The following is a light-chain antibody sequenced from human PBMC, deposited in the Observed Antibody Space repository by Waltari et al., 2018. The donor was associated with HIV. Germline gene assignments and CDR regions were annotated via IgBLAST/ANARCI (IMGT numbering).Light chain of an antibody. V-gene: IGLV2-14*03. CDR2: DVS. CDR3: SSYTSSNTLPYV. CDR1: SSDVGGYNV. Sequence: QSALTQPASVSGSPGQSLTISRTGTSSDVGGYNVSPWYQQHPGKAPKLMIYDVSNRPSGVSNRFSGSKSGNTASLTISGLQAEDEADYYCSSYTSSNTLPYVFGTGTKVTVL. J-gene: IGLJ1*01.